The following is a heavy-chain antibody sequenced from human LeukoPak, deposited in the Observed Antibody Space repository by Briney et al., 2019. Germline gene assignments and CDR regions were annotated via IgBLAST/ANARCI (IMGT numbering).Heavy chain of an antibody. Sequence: GGSLRLSCAASGFTFSSYSMNWVRQAPGKGLEWVSSISRSSNYIYDAESVKGRFTISRDNAKNSLYLQMNSLRAEDTAVYYCAELGITMIGGVWGKGTTVTISS. D-gene: IGHD3-10*02. CDR2: ISRSSNYI. CDR1: GFTFSSYS. CDR3: AELGITMIGGV. V-gene: IGHV3-21*01. J-gene: IGHJ6*04.